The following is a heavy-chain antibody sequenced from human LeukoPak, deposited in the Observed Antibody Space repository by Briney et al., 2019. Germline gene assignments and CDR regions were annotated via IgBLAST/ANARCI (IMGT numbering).Heavy chain of an antibody. CDR3: AREVAVAGPIFDY. D-gene: IGHD6-19*01. CDR1: GFTFSSYA. CDR2: IPYDGSNK. Sequence: PGGSLRLSCAASGFTFSSYAMHWVRQAPGKGLEWVAVIPYDGSNKYYADSVKGRFTISRDNSKNTLYLQMNSLRAEDTAVYYCAREVAVAGPIFDYWGQGTLVTVSS. V-gene: IGHV3-30-3*01. J-gene: IGHJ4*02.